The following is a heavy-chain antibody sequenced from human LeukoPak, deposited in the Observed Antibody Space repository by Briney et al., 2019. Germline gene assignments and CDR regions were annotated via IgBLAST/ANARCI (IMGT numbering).Heavy chain of an antibody. CDR3: ARGDGYNFNYFDY. CDR2: ISSSSSTI. V-gene: IGHV3-48*01. D-gene: IGHD5-24*01. J-gene: IGHJ4*02. CDR1: GFTFSSYS. Sequence: GGSLRLSCAASGFTFSSYSMNWVRQAPGKGLEWVSYISSSSSTIYYADSVKGRFTISRDNAKNSLYLQMNSLRAEDTAVYYCARGDGYNFNYFDYWGQGALVSVSS.